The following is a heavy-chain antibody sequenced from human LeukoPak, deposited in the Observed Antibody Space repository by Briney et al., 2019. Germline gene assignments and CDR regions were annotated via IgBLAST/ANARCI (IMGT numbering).Heavy chain of an antibody. Sequence: SETLSLTCTVSGGSISSYYWSWIRQPPGKGLEWIGYIYYSGTTNYNPSLKSRVIISVDTSKNQFSLKLSPVIAADTAVYYCARVGVDYSGNVIKYYFDYWGQGTLVTVSS. CDR1: GGSISSYY. J-gene: IGHJ4*02. V-gene: IGHV4-59*01. CDR3: ARVGVDYSGNVIKYYFDY. D-gene: IGHD4-23*01. CDR2: IYYSGTT.